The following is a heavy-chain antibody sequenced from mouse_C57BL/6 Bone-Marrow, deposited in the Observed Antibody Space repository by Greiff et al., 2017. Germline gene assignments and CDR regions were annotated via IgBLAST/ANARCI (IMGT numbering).Heavy chain of an antibody. CDR1: GFTFSSYG. V-gene: IGHV5-6*01. Sequence: EVHLVESGGDLVKPGGSLKLSCAASGFTFSSYGMSWVRQTPDKRLEWVATISSGGSYTYYPDSVKGRFTISRDNAKNTLYLQMSSLKSEDTAMYYCARRGDGRYWYFGVWGTGTTVTVSS. CDR2: ISSGGSYT. J-gene: IGHJ1*03. CDR3: ARRGDGRYWYFGV.